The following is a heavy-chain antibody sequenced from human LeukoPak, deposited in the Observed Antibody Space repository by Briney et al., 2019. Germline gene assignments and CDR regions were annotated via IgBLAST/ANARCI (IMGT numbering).Heavy chain of an antibody. D-gene: IGHD4-17*01. CDR1: GFTFSNYW. CDR3: AGFGWTTTSFDY. Sequence: PGGSLRLSCAASGFTFSNYWMTWVRQAPGKGLEWVASIKQDGSDKYYVDSVKGRSTISRDNAKKSLYLQMNSLRAEDTAVYYCAGFGWTTTSFDYWGQGTLVTVSS. CDR2: IKQDGSDK. J-gene: IGHJ4*02. V-gene: IGHV3-7*01.